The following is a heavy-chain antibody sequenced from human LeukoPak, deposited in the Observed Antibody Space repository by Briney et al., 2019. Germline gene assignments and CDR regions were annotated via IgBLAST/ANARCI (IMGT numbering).Heavy chain of an antibody. J-gene: IGHJ4*02. D-gene: IGHD5-24*01. Sequence: GASVKVSCKASGYTFKNYDINWVRQATGQGLEWMGWMNPNSGNTGFAQKFQDRVSMTRDTSINTAYMELTSLRSGDTAVYYCARATPGGLHGYSFDYWSQRTVVTVYS. CDR1: GYTFKNYD. V-gene: IGHV1-8*02. CDR3: ARATPGGLHGYSFDY. CDR2: MNPNSGNT.